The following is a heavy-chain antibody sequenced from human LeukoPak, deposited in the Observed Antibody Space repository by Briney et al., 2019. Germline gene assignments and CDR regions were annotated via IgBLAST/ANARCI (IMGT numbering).Heavy chain of an antibody. V-gene: IGHV3-48*04. Sequence: GGSLRLSCAASGFTFSSYSMNWVRQAPGKGLEWVSYISSSSSTIYYADSVKGRFTISRDNAKNSLYLQMNSLRAEDTAVYYCAREVRGGDYDCWGQGTLVTVSS. CDR3: AREVRGGDYDC. J-gene: IGHJ4*02. CDR2: ISSSSSTI. D-gene: IGHD2-21*01. CDR1: GFTFSSYS.